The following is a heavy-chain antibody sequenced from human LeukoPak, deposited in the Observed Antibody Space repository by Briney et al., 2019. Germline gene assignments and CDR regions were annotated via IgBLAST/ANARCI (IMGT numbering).Heavy chain of an antibody. J-gene: IGHJ6*04. CDR1: GGSFNDYY. D-gene: IGHD1-1*01. V-gene: IGHV4-34*01. CDR3: ARQRIFDV. Sequence: SETLSLTCTVHGGSFNDYYWNWIRQPPGKGLEWFGEISPTGSTNYNPSLKSRVTISVDTSRRQFSLKVSSLTAADTAVYYCARQRIFDVWGKGTTVTVSS. CDR2: ISPTGST.